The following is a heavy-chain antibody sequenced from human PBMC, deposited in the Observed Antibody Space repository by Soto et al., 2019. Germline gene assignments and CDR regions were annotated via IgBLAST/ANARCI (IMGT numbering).Heavy chain of an antibody. J-gene: IGHJ4*02. D-gene: IGHD2-2*01. CDR3: ARGRTAYLRSAYFDY. Sequence: QVQLQQWGAGLLKPSETLSLTCAVYGGSFSGYYWSWIRQPPGKGLEWIGEINHSASTNYNPSLKSRVTIXXDXSXXQFSLKLSSVTAADTAVYYCARGRTAYLRSAYFDYWGQATLVTVSS. V-gene: IGHV4-34*01. CDR1: GGSFSGYY. CDR2: INHSAST.